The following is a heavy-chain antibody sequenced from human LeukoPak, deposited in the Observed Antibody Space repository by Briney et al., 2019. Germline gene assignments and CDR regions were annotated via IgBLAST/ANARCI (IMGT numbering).Heavy chain of an antibody. V-gene: IGHV3-23*01. CDR2: ISVDGDET. J-gene: IGHJ6*03. D-gene: IGHD2-2*01. CDR3: AKFSSRPYYYMDV. Sequence: EGSLRLSCAASGLTFGHYGMSWVRQAPGKGLEWVSSISVDGDETWYADSVKGRFTISRDSSKSTLDLQMNSLRAEDTAVYHCAKFSSRPYYYMDVWGKGTTVTVSS. CDR1: GLTFGHYG.